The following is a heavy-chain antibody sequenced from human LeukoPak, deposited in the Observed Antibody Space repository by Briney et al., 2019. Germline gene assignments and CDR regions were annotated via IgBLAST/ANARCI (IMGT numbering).Heavy chain of an antibody. V-gene: IGHV3-23*01. CDR3: AKGGYCSGGACYPGYYFDY. CDR2: LSGSGDST. Sequence: PGGSLRLPCAASGFTFSNYAMSWVRQAPGKGVEWVSSLSGSGDSTYYAASVKGRFTISRDNSTNSLYLQLNSLRAEDTAVYFCAKGGYCSGGACYPGYYFDYWGQGTLVTVSS. CDR1: GFTFSNYA. D-gene: IGHD2-15*01. J-gene: IGHJ4*02.